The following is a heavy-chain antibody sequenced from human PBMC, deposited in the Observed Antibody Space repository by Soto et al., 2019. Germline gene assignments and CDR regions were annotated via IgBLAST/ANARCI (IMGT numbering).Heavy chain of an antibody. Sequence: QVQVVESGGGLVKPGGSLRLSCEASGFTFSDYYVNRVRQAPGKGLEWVSCISSGSSYTFYIDSVKGRFTLSRDNAKKSLYLQMNNLRAEDTAVYYCTTSGRGPGDYWGQGTLVTVSS. CDR3: TTSGRGPGDY. CDR1: GFTFSDYY. V-gene: IGHV3-11*05. D-gene: IGHD6-25*01. J-gene: IGHJ4*02. CDR2: ISSGSSYT.